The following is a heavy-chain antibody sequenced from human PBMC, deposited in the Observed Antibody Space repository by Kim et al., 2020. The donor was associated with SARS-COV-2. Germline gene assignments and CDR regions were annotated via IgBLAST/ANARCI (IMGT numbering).Heavy chain of an antibody. V-gene: IGHV5-51*01. D-gene: IGHD3-16*02. CDR2: IYPGDSDT. Sequence: GESLKISCKGSGYSFTSYWIGWVRQMPGKGLEWMGIIYPGDSDTRYSPSFQGQVTISADKSISTAYLQWSSLKASDTAMYYCARLPKYGRYDYVWGSYRPLDYWGQGTLVTVSS. CDR1: GYSFTSYW. CDR3: ARLPKYGRYDYVWGSYRPLDY. J-gene: IGHJ4*02.